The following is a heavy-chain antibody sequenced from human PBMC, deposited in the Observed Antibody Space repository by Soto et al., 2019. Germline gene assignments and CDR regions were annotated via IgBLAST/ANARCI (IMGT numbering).Heavy chain of an antibody. CDR3: VKDDGGYPSTAPH. D-gene: IGHD3-22*01. V-gene: IGHV3-23*01. J-gene: IGHJ4*02. CDR1: GITISNYP. Sequence: EVQLLESGGGLVQAGGSLRLSCAASGITISNYPMSWVRQAPGKGLDWVSGISGSGDRTYYADSAKGRFTISKDISKNSLPLQLDSLGVEDTAVYFCVKDDGGYPSTAPHWGQGTLVTVSS. CDR2: ISGSGDRT.